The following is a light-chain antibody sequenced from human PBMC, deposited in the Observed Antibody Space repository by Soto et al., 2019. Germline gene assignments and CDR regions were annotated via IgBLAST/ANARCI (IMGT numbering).Light chain of an antibody. J-gene: IGKJ2*01. CDR2: GAS. Sequence: EIVLTQSPGTLSLSPGERATLSCRASQSVGSSYLAWYQQKPGQSPRVLIYGASRRATGIPDRISGSGSGTDFTLSISRLEPEDFAVYYCQHYGSSPPSTVFGQGTKLEIK. CDR3: QHYGSSPPSTV. V-gene: IGKV3-20*01. CDR1: QSVGSSY.